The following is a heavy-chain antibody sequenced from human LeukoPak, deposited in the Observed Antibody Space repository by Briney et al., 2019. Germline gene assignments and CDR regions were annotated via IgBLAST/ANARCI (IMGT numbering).Heavy chain of an antibody. Sequence: GGSLRLSCAASGFTFSSYAMSWVRQAPGKGLQWVANIKTDGSEKYYVDSVKGRFTISRDNAKNSLYLQMNSLRAEDTAVYYCATYSSLNRREFQFWGQGTLLTVSS. J-gene: IGHJ1*01. CDR3: ATYSSLNRREFQF. V-gene: IGHV3-7*01. CDR1: GFTFSSYA. CDR2: IKTDGSEK. D-gene: IGHD3-22*01.